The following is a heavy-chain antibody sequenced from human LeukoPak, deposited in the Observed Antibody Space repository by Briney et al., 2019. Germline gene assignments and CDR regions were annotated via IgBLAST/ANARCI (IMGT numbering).Heavy chain of an antibody. J-gene: IGHJ4*02. CDR2: INHSGST. CDR3: ARGGFAYYGSGSYYYY. Sequence: PSETLSLTCAVYGGSFSGYYWSWIRQPPGKGLEWIGEINHSGSTNYNPSLKSRVTISVDTSKNQFSLKLSSVTAADTAVYYCARGGFAYYGSGSYYYYWGQGTLVTVSS. D-gene: IGHD3-10*01. CDR1: GGSFSGYY. V-gene: IGHV4-34*01.